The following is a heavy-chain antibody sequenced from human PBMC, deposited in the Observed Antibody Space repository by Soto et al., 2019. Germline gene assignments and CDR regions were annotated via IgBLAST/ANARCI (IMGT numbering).Heavy chain of an antibody. V-gene: IGHV1-69*13. D-gene: IGHD2-2*01. J-gene: IGHJ3*02. CDR3: ARVYCSSTSCTGLYAYDI. CDR2: IIPIFGTA. CDR1: GYTFTSYG. Sequence: SVKVSCKASGYTFTSYGINWVRQAPGQGLEWMGGIIPIFGTANYAQKFQGRVTITADESTSTAYMELSSLRSEDTAVYYCARVYCSSTSCTGLYAYDIWGQGTMVTVSS.